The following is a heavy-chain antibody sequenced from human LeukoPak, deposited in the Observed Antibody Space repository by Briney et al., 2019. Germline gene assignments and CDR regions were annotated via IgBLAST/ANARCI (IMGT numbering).Heavy chain of an antibody. D-gene: IGHD6-19*01. J-gene: IGHJ4*02. CDR3: ASEGGSGWYGDLFDY. CDR2: ISSSSSYI. CDR1: GFTFSNAW. V-gene: IGHV3-21*01. Sequence: PGGSLRLSCAASGFTFSNAWMNWVRQAPGKGLEWVSSISSSSSYIYYADSVKGRFTISRDNAKNSLYLQMNSLRGEDTAVYYCASEGGSGWYGDLFDYWGQGTLVTVSS.